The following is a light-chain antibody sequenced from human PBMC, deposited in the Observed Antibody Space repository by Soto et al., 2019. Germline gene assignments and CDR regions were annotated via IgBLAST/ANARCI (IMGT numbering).Light chain of an antibody. J-gene: IGLJ2*01. V-gene: IGLV2-8*01. CDR2: EVT. CDR3: SSYAGSNNVLV. Sequence: QSALTQPPSASGSPGQSVTISCTGTRSDVGGYDYVSWYQQHPGKAPKLMIYEVTKRPSGVPDRFSGSKSGNTASLTVSGLQAEDEADYYCSSYAGSNNVLVFGGGTKLTVL. CDR1: RSDVGGYDY.